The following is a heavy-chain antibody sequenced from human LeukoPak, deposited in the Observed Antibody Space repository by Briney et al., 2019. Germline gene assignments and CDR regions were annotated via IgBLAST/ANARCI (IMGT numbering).Heavy chain of an antibody. CDR1: GFTFSSYA. D-gene: IGHD1-14*01. Sequence: GGSLRLSCAASGFTFSSYAMHWVRQAPGKGLEWVAVISYDGSNKYYADSVKGRFTISRDNSKNTLYLQMNSLRAEDTAVYYCATGPEGPYYYYYYMDVWGKGTTVTVSS. CDR2: ISYDGSNK. J-gene: IGHJ6*03. CDR3: ATGPEGPYYYYYYMDV. V-gene: IGHV3-30-3*01.